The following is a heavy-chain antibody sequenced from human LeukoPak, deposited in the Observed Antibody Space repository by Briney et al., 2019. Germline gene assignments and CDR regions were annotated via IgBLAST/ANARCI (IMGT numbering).Heavy chain of an antibody. J-gene: IGHJ4*02. CDR3: AVIWFGEFDY. Sequence: SETLSLTCTVSGGSISSSSYYWGWIRQPPGKGLEWIGSIYYSGSTYYNPSLKSRVTISVDTSKNQFSLKLSSVTAADTAVYYCAVIWFGEFDYWGQGTLVTVSS. V-gene: IGHV4-39*07. D-gene: IGHD3-10*01. CDR2: IYYSGST. CDR1: GGSISSSSYY.